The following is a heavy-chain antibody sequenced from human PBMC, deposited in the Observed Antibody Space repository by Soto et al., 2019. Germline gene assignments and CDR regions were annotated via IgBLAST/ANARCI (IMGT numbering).Heavy chain of an antibody. V-gene: IGHV4-59*08. D-gene: IGHD3-9*01. CDR1: GGSISSYY. CDR2: IYNSENT. J-gene: IGHJ4*02. Sequence: SETLSLTCTVSGGSISSYYWSWIRQTPGKGLEWIGYIYNSENTNYNPSLESRVTISVDTSKNQFSLKLTSVTAADTAVYYCARQRYFDYWGQGTLVTVS. CDR3: ARQRYFDY.